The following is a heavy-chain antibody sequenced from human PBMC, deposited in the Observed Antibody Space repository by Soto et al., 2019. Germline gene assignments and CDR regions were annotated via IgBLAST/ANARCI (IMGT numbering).Heavy chain of an antibody. Sequence: ASVKVSCKASGYTFTSYGISWVRQAPGQGLEWMGWVSAYNGNTIYAQRFQGRVTMTTDTSTSTAYMELRNLRSNDTAVYYCARGQKDIVVVLRDNWFDPWGQGTLVTVSS. D-gene: IGHD2-15*01. CDR2: VSAYNGNT. V-gene: IGHV1-18*01. CDR1: GYTFTSYG. J-gene: IGHJ5*02. CDR3: ARGQKDIVVVLRDNWFDP.